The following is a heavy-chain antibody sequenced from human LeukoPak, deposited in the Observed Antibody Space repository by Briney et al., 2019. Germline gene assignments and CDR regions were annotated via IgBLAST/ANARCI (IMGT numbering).Heavy chain of an antibody. V-gene: IGHV4-59*01. J-gene: IGHJ5*02. CDR1: GGSISSYY. D-gene: IGHD3-10*01. Sequence: SETLYLTCTVSGGSISSYYWSWIRQPPGKGLEWIGYIYYSGSTNYNPSLKSRVTIEVDASKNQFSLKLSSVTAADTAVYYCARFGLLWFGELSRFGFDPWGQGTLVTVSS. CDR3: ARFGLLWFGELSRFGFDP. CDR2: IYYSGST.